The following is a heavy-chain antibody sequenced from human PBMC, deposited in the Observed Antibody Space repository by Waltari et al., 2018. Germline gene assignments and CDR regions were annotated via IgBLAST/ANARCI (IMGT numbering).Heavy chain of an antibody. CDR1: GGSISSGSYY. CDR2: IYTSGST. Sequence: VQLQESGPGLVKPSQTLSLTCTVSGGSISSGSYYWSWIRRPAGKGLEWIGYIYTSGSTNYNPSPKSRVTRSVDTSKNQSSRKLSSVTAADTAVYYCAKVGAGREQHWKETYYFDYWGQGTLVTVSS. V-gene: IGHV4-61*09. D-gene: IGHD1-1*01. CDR3: AKVGAGREQHWKETYYFDY. J-gene: IGHJ4*02.